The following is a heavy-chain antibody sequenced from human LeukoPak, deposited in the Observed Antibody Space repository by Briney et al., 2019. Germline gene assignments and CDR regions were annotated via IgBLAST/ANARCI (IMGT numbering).Heavy chain of an antibody. CDR2: IWYDGSNK. CDR1: GFTFSRYG. D-gene: IGHD5-18*01. V-gene: IGHV3-33*01. J-gene: IGHJ4*02. CDR3: AREMDTGIRYYFDY. Sequence: GRSLRLSCAVSGFTFSRYGMHWVRQAPGKGLEWVAVIWYDGSNKYYADSVKGRFTISRDNSKNTLYLQVNSLRAEDTAVYYCAREMDTGIRYYFDYWGQGTLVTVSS.